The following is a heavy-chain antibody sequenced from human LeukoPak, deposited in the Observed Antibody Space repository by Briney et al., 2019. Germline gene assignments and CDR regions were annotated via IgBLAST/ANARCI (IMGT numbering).Heavy chain of an antibody. V-gene: IGHV3-30*03. D-gene: IGHD2-15*01. CDR1: GFTFSSYG. J-gene: IGHJ3*02. Sequence: PGGSLRLSCEVSGFTFSSYGMHWVRQAPGKGLEWVAVISYDGSNKYYADSVKGRFTISRDNSKNTLYLQMNSLRAEDTAVYYCARERGGDAFDIWGQGTMVTVSS. CDR2: ISYDGSNK. CDR3: ARERGGDAFDI.